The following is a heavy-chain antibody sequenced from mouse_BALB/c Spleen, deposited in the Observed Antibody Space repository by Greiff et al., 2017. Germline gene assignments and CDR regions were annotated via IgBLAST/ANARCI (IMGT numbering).Heavy chain of an antibody. V-gene: IGHV1-87*01. Sequence: QVQLQQSGAELARPGASVKLSCKASGYTFTSYWMQWVKQRPGQGLEWIGAIYPGDGDTRYTQKFKGKATLTADKSSSTAYMQLSSLASEDSAVYYCARGSLPGGFAYWGQGTLVTVSA. D-gene: IGHD6-5*01. CDR2: IYPGDGDT. J-gene: IGHJ3*01. CDR1: GYTFTSYW. CDR3: ARGSLPGGFAY.